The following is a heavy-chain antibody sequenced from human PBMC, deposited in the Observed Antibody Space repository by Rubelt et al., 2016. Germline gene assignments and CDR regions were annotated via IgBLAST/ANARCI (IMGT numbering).Heavy chain of an antibody. Sequence: QVQLVQSGAEVKKPGASVKVSCKASGYTFTSYAMHWVRQAPGQRLEWMGRIIPILGIANYAQRFQGRVTITADRSTRTVYMELSSLRSEDTAWYYCAREDSSGYVDYWGQGTLVTVSS. CDR3: AREDSSGYVDY. J-gene: IGHJ4*02. CDR1: GYTFTSYA. V-gene: IGHV1-69*04. CDR2: IIPILGIA. D-gene: IGHD3/OR15-3a*01.